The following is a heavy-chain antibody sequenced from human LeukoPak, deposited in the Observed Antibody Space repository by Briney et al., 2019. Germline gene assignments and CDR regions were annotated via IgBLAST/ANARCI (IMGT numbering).Heavy chain of an antibody. J-gene: IGHJ4*02. CDR2: INPNSGGT. D-gene: IGHD5-18*01. V-gene: IGHV1-2*02. CDR3: ARDHVGYPPPYFDY. CDR1: GYTFTAYY. Sequence: ASVKVSCKASGYTFTAYYMHWVRQAPGQGLEWMGWINPNSGGTNYAQKLQGRVTMTTDTSTSTAYMELRSLRSDDTAVYYCARDHVGYPPPYFDYWGQGTLVTVSS.